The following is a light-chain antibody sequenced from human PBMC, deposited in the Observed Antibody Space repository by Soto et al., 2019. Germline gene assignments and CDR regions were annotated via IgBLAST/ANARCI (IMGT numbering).Light chain of an antibody. Sequence: EIVITQSPVTLSVSPGERATLSCRASQNISRSLAWYQQTPRQAPSLLIYGASSSATGIPDRFSGSGSGTDFTLTISSLQSEDFAVYYCQQYNIWPPWTFGQGTKVDIK. CDR2: GAS. CDR3: QQYNIWPPWT. CDR1: QNISRS. J-gene: IGKJ1*01. V-gene: IGKV3D-15*01.